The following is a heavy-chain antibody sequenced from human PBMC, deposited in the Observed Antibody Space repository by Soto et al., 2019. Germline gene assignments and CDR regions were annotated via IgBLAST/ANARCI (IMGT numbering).Heavy chain of an antibody. V-gene: IGHV3-23*01. D-gene: IGHD6-19*01. CDR1: GFIFRNYA. J-gene: IGHJ4*02. CDR2: IGGNGADT. Sequence: WGSLRLSCAASGFIFRNYAISFFRHSPGKWLEWVSAIGGNGADTYYADSVKGRFTISRDNSKNTLYLQMNSLRAEDTAVYFCAIPSGLTVTGPDYWGQGTLVTVSS. CDR3: AIPSGLTVTGPDY.